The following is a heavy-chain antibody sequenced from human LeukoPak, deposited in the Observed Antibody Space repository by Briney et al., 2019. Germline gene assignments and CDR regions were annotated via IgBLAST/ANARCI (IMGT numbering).Heavy chain of an antibody. Sequence: GGSLRLSCAASGFTFSSCAMTWVRQAPGKGLEWVSGISGTTGNTYYADSVKGRFTISRDSSKNALYLQMNSLRAEDTAIYYCASRIVGTTFDNWGQGTLVTVSS. V-gene: IGHV3-23*01. D-gene: IGHD1-26*01. CDR1: GFTFSSCA. CDR3: ASRIVGTTFDN. CDR2: ISGTTGNT. J-gene: IGHJ4*02.